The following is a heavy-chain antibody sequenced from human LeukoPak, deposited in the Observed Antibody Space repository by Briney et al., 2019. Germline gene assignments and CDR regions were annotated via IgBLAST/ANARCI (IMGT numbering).Heavy chain of an antibody. CDR1: GGSISSYY. D-gene: IGHD4-23*01. CDR3: ARASVVYYYMDV. CDR2: IYYSGGT. Sequence: PSETLSLTCTVSGGSISSYYWSWIRKPPGKGLEIIGYIYYSGGTNYNPSLKSRVTISVYTSNNQVSLKLSSVTAADTAVYYCARASVVYYYMDVWGKGTTVTVSS. V-gene: IGHV4-59*01. J-gene: IGHJ6*03.